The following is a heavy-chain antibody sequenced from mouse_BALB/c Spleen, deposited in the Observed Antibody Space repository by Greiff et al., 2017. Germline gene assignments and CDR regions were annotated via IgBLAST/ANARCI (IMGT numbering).Heavy chain of an antibody. J-gene: IGHJ4*01. Sequence: DVMLVESGGGLVQPGGSRKLSCAASGFTFSSFGMHWVRQAPEKGLEWVAYISSGSSTIYYADTVKGRFTISRDNPKNTLFLQMTSLRSEDTAMYYCARDGSYYAMDYWGQGTSVTVSS. CDR2: ISSGSSTI. CDR3: ARDGSYYAMDY. D-gene: IGHD1-1*01. CDR1: GFTFSSFG. V-gene: IGHV5-17*02.